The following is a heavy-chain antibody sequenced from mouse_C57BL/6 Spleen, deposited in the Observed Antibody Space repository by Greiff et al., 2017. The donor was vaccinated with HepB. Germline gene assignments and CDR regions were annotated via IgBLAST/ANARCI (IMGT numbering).Heavy chain of an antibody. J-gene: IGHJ3*01. V-gene: IGHV1-74*01. Sequence: VQLQQPGAELVKPGASVKVSCKASGYTFTSYWMHWVKQRPGQGLEWIGRIHPSDSDTNYNQKFKGKATLTVDKSSSTAYMQLSSLTSEDSAVYYCAISASYYGSSYDAYWGQGTLVTVSA. CDR1: GYTFTSYW. CDR3: AISASYYGSSYDAY. CDR2: IHPSDSDT. D-gene: IGHD1-1*01.